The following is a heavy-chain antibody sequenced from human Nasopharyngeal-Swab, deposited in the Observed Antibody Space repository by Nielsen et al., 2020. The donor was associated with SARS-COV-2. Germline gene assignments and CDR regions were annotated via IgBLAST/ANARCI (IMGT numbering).Heavy chain of an antibody. CDR3: ARISRGYTGYIDQNWFDP. CDR2: INQDGSPK. D-gene: IGHD5-12*01. CDR1: GFTFSSYW. V-gene: IGHV3-7*03. Sequence: GGSLRLSCAASGFTFSSYWMSWVRQAPGKWLECVANINQDGSPKYYVESVKGRFTVSRDNAENLMYLQMDNLRAEDTAIYYCARISRGYTGYIDQNWFDPWGQGTLVTVSS. J-gene: IGHJ5*02.